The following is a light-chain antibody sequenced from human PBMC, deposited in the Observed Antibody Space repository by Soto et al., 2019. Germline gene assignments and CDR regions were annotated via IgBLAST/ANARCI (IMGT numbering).Light chain of an antibody. J-gene: IGLJ2*01. CDR3: AAWDDSLNGVV. CDR2: SNN. Sequence: QSVLTQPPSASGTPGQRVTISCSGSSSNIGSNTVNWYQQLPGTAPKLIFYSNNQRPSGVPDRFSVSKSGTSTSLAISGLQSEDEADYYCAAWDDSLNGVVFGGGTKLTVL. CDR1: SSNIGSNT. V-gene: IGLV1-44*01.